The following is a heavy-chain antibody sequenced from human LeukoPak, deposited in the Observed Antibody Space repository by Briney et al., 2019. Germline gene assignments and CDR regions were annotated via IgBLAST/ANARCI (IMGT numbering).Heavy chain of an antibody. CDR2: IRGRGDST. CDR1: GYTFTIYA. Sequence: GGCLRLSCAASGYTFTIYALTWVCQAPGKGLEWVSDIRGRGDSTYYADAPKGRFTISRDNTKNTLYLPMHSLRAVDTAVYICAKEGASMARPQLFDYWGQRTLVTVSS. D-gene: IGHD3-10*01. CDR3: AKEGASMARPQLFDY. J-gene: IGHJ4*02. V-gene: IGHV3-23*01.